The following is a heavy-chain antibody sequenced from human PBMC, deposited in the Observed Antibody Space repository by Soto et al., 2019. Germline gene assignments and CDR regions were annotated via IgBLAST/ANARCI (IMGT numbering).Heavy chain of an antibody. J-gene: IGHJ4*02. V-gene: IGHV3-7*05. CDR3: ATEINYDTSGSYFDY. D-gene: IGHD3-10*01. CDR1: QFTFTNYW. CDR2: IRQDGGET. Sequence: EVQLVESGGGLVQPGGSLRLSCAASQFTFTNYWMTWVRQAPGKGLEWVANIRQDGGETYYVDSVEDRFTISRDNAKNSLYLQRTRLKAEDTAVYYCATEINYDTSGSYFDYWGEGTLVTVSS.